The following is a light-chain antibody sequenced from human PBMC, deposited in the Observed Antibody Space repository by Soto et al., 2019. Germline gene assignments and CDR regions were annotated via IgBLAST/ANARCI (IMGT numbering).Light chain of an antibody. CDR1: SSNIGAGYD. CDR2: GNS. CDR3: QSYDSSLSGSVV. J-gene: IGLJ2*01. V-gene: IGLV1-40*01. Sequence: QSVLTQPPSVSGAPGQRVTISCTGSSSNIGAGYDVHWYQQLPGTAPKLLIYGNSNRPSGVPDRFSGSKSGTSASLAITGIQAEDEADSYCQSYDSSLSGSVVFGGGTKVTVL.